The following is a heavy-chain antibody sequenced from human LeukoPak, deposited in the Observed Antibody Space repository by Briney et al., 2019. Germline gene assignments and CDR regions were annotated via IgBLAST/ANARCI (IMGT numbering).Heavy chain of an antibody. V-gene: IGHV4-34*01. Sequence: PSETLSLTCAVYGGSFSGYYWSWIRQPPGKGLEWIGEINHSGSTNYNPSLKSRVTISVDTSKNQFSLKLSSVTAADTAVYYCARDLDSSGYYYVIAYWGQGTLVTVSS. D-gene: IGHD3-22*01. J-gene: IGHJ4*02. CDR1: GGSFSGYY. CDR2: INHSGST. CDR3: ARDLDSSGYYYVIAY.